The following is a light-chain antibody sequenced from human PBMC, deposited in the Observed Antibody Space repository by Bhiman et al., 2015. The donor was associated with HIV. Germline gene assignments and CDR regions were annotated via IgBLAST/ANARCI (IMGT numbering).Light chain of an antibody. CDR3: AAWDDSLNGYV. V-gene: IGLV1-50*01. J-gene: IGLJ1*01. CDR1: SSNIGAGFD. CDR2: ANT. Sequence: QSVLTQPPSVSGAPGQRVTISCTGSSSNIGAGFDVHWYQQLPRAAPKLLIYANTNRPSGVPDRFSGSKSGTSASLAINGLQAEDEADYYCAAWDDSLNGYVFGTGTKVTVL.